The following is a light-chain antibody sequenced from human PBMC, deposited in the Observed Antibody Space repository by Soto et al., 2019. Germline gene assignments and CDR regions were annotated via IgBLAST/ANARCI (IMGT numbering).Light chain of an antibody. CDR1: QSISNH. CDR3: LQHNSNPRT. Sequence: DIQMTQSPSSLSASVEDRVIITCRASQSISNHLNWYQQKPGKAPKLLIFAASSLQSGVPSRFSGSRSGPDFTLTISSLQPEDFATYYCLQHNSNPRTFGQGTKVDIK. J-gene: IGKJ1*01. V-gene: IGKV1-17*01. CDR2: AAS.